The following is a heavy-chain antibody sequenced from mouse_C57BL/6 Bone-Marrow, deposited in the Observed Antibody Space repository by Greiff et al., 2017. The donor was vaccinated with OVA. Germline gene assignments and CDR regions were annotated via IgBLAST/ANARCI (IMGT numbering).Heavy chain of an antibody. D-gene: IGHD2-4*01. CDR2: INPNYGTT. CDR1: GYSFTDYN. V-gene: IGHV1-39*01. CDR3: VYDYDFWYFDV. Sequence: VESGASVKISCKASGYSFTDYNMNWVKQSNGKSLEWIGVINPNYGTTSYNQKFKGKATLTVDQSSSTAYMQLNSLTSEDSAVYYCVYDYDFWYFDVWGTGTTVTVSS. J-gene: IGHJ1*03.